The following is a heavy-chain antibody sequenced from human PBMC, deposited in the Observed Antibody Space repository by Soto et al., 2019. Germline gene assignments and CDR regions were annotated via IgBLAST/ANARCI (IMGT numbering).Heavy chain of an antibody. Sequence: VGSLRLSCAASGFSLSNMWMSWVRQAPGKGLEWLGRIRSKADGGATDYAAPVKGRFTISRDDSENILYLQMNGLKIEDSALYYCTTTRDPNDFWGRGTLVTVSS. CDR2: IRSKADGGAT. V-gene: IGHV3-15*01. CDR1: GFSLSNMW. J-gene: IGHJ4*02. CDR3: TTTRDPNDF.